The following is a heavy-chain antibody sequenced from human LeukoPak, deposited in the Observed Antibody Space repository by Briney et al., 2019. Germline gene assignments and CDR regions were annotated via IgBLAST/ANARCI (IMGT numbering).Heavy chain of an antibody. Sequence: GGSLRLSRAASGFTFSSYGMHWVRQAPGKGLEWVAVIWYDGSNKYNADSVKGRFTISRDNSKNTLYLQMNSLRAEDTAVYYCAKADSGSYDSFQHWGQGTLVTVSS. D-gene: IGHD1-26*01. CDR2: IWYDGSNK. CDR1: GFTFSSYG. V-gene: IGHV3-33*06. CDR3: AKADSGSYDSFQH. J-gene: IGHJ1*01.